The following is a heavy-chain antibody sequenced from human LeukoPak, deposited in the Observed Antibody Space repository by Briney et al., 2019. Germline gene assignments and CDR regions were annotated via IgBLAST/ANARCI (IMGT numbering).Heavy chain of an antibody. D-gene: IGHD6-13*01. CDR1: GYTFTSYG. CDR3: ARDIIAAAGPRFDP. Sequence: GASVKVSCKASGYTFTSYGISWVRQAPGQGLEWMGWISAYNGNTNYAQKLQGRVTMTTDTSTSTAYMELRRLRSDDTVVYYCARDIIAAAGPRFDPWGQGTLVTVSS. CDR2: ISAYNGNT. J-gene: IGHJ5*02. V-gene: IGHV1-18*01.